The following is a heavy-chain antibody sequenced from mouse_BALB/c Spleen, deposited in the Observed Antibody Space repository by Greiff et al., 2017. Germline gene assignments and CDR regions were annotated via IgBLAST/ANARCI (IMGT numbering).Heavy chain of an antibody. Sequence: EVKLVESGGGLVKLGGSLKLSCAASGFTFSSYYMSWVRQTPEKRLELVAAINSNGGSTYYPATVKGRFTISRDNAKNTLYLQMSSLKSEDTALYYCASHYYGYLYAMDYWGQGTSVTVSS. CDR2: INSNGGST. J-gene: IGHJ4*01. D-gene: IGHD1-2*01. CDR1: GFTFSSYY. CDR3: ASHYYGYLYAMDY. V-gene: IGHV5-6-2*01.